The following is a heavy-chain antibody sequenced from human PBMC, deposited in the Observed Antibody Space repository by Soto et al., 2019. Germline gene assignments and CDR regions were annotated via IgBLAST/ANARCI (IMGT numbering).Heavy chain of an antibody. J-gene: IGHJ6*02. CDR3: AIFLQYYDFWSGYYSVPEGMDV. V-gene: IGHV3-30*03. CDR2: ISYDGSNK. CDR1: GFTFSSYG. Sequence: VGSLRLSCAASGFTFSSYGMHWVRQAPGKGLEWVAVISYDGSNKYYADSVKGRFTISRDNSKNTLYLQMNSLRAEDTAVYYCAIFLQYYDFWSGYYSVPEGMDVWGQGTTVTVSS. D-gene: IGHD3-3*01.